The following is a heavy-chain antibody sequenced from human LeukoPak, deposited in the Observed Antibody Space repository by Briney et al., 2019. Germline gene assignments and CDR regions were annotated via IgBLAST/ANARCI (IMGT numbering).Heavy chain of an antibody. Sequence: SVKVSCKASGGTFSSYAISWVRQAPGQGLEWMGGIIPIFGTANYAQKFQGRVTITADESTSTAYMELSSLRSEDTAVYYCARDRSIAAAALGYWGQGTLVTVSS. V-gene: IGHV1-69*13. CDR2: IIPIFGTA. CDR3: ARDRSIAAAALGY. CDR1: GGTFSSYA. D-gene: IGHD6-13*01. J-gene: IGHJ4*02.